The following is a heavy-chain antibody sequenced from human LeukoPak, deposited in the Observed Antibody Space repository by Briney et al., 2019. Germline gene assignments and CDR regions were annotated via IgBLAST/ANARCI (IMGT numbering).Heavy chain of an antibody. V-gene: IGHV1-24*01. CDR2: FDPEDGET. J-gene: IGHJ4*02. Sequence: GASVKVSCKVSGYTLTELSMHWVRQAPGKGLEWMGGFDPEDGETIHAQKFQGRVTMTEDTSTDTAYMELSSLRSEDTAVYYCATAYYYDSSGYYYAPSGYWGQGTLVTVSS. CDR3: ATAYYYDSSGYYYAPSGY. CDR1: GYTLTELS. D-gene: IGHD3-22*01.